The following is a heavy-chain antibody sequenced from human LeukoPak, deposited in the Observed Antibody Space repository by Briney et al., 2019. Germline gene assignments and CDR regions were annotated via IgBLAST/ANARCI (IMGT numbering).Heavy chain of an antibody. CDR1: GGSISSSSFY. J-gene: IGHJ5*02. CDR3: ARHYGSGSYYDNWFDP. Sequence: SETLSLTCTVSGGSISSSSFYWAWIRQPPGKGLEWLGCLYYSGTTDYNPSLRSRVTISIDTSKNQFSLKLSSVTAADTAVYYCARHYGSGSYYDNWFDPWGQGTLVTVSS. D-gene: IGHD3-10*01. V-gene: IGHV4-39*07. CDR2: LYYSGTT.